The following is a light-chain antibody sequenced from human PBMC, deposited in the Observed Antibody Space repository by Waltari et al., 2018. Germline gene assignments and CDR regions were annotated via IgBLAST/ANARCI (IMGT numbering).Light chain of an antibody. CDR3: QHYVRLPVT. Sequence: VLTQSPGTLSFSHRERATFSCRASQRGSRTLAFYQQKPGQAPRLLIYGASTRAAGIPDRFSGSGSGTDFRLTISRLEPEDFAVYYCQHYVRLPVTFGQGTKVEIK. J-gene: IGKJ1*01. V-gene: IGKV3-20*01. CDR2: GAS. CDR1: QRGSRT.